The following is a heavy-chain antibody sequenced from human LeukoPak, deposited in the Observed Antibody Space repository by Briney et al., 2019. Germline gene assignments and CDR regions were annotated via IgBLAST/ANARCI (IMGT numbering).Heavy chain of an antibody. D-gene: IGHD6-13*01. CDR1: GGSISSYY. J-gene: IGHJ4*02. CDR2: IYYTGST. V-gene: IGHV4-59*01. CDR3: ARVDSSNWYDSRGYFDY. Sequence: SETLSLTCTVSGGSISSYYWSWIRQPPGKGLEWIGYIYYTGSTNYDPSLKSRVTISVDTSKNQFSLKLSSVTAADTAVYYCARVDSSNWYDSRGYFDYWGQGTLVTVSS.